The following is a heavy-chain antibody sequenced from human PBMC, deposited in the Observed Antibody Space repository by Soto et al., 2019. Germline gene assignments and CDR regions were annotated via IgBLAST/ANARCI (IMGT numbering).Heavy chain of an antibody. Sequence: ASVKVSSKASGYTLTSYYMHWVRQAPGQGLEWMGIINPILGIANYAQKFQGRVTITADKSTSTAYMELSSLRSEDTAVYYCARDLVYYYDSSGPNDAFDIWGQGTMVTV. J-gene: IGHJ3*02. CDR2: INPILGIA. CDR3: ARDLVYYYDSSGPNDAFDI. V-gene: IGHV1-69*04. D-gene: IGHD3-22*01. CDR1: GYTLTSYY.